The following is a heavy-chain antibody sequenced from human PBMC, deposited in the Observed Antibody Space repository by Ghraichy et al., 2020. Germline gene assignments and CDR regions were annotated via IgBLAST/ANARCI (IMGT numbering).Heavy chain of an antibody. Sequence: SETLSLTCTVSGGSISSGDYYWSWIRQPPGKGLEWIGYIYYSGSTYYNPSLKSRVTISVDTSKNQFSLKLSSVTAADTAVYYCARGRLQQRGHFDYWGQGTLVTVSS. CDR2: IYYSGST. J-gene: IGHJ4*02. D-gene: IGHD5-12*01. V-gene: IGHV4-30-4*01. CDR3: ARGRLQQRGHFDY. CDR1: GGSISSGDYY.